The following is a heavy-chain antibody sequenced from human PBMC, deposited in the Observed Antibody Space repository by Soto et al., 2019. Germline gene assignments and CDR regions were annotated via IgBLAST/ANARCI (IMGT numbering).Heavy chain of an antibody. V-gene: IGHV1-3*01. CDR1: GYTFTSYA. D-gene: IGHD6-19*01. CDR2: INAGNGNT. J-gene: IGHJ4*02. Sequence: GASVKVSCKASGYTFTSYAMHWVRQAPGQRLEWMGWINAGNGNTKYSQKLQGRVTMTTDTSTSTAYMELRSLRSDDTAVYYCARDNSSGWPDYWGQGTLVTVSS. CDR3: ARDNSSGWPDY.